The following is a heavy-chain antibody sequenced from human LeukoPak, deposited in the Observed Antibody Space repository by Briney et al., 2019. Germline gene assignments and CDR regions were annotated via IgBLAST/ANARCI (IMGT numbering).Heavy chain of an antibody. J-gene: IGHJ4*02. D-gene: IGHD6-19*01. V-gene: IGHV3-15*01. CDR3: TTDGGSGWYNGDY. Sequence: GGSLRLSCAASEFTFSHAWMNWVRQAPGKGLEWVGRIRSKTDGGTTEYAAPVKGRFTISRDDSKNTLYLQMNILETEDTAVYYCTTDGGSGWYNGDYWGQGTLVAVSS. CDR2: IRSKTDGGTT. CDR1: EFTFSHAW.